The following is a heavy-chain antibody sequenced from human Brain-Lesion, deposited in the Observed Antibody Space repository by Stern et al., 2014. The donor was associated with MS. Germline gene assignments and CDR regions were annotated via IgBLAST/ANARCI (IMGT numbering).Heavy chain of an antibody. J-gene: IGHJ4*02. CDR3: ATLSPGAGGNYYRHFDY. CDR1: GYTLTELS. D-gene: IGHD1-26*01. Sequence: QVQLLESGAEVKKPGASVKVSCKVSGYTLTELSMHWVRQPPRKGLAWMGGFDPEDGETIYAQKVQGRVNMTEDTSTDTAYMELSSLRSEDTAVYYCATLSPGAGGNYYRHFDYWGQGTLVTVSS. V-gene: IGHV1-24*01. CDR2: FDPEDGET.